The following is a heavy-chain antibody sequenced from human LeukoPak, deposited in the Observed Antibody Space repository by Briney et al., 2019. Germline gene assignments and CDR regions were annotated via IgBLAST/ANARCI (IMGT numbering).Heavy chain of an antibody. D-gene: IGHD2-15*01. V-gene: IGHV3-15*01. CDR2: IKSKTDGETT. Sequence: GGSLRLSCAASGFTFRNAWMSWVRQAPGKGLEWVGRIKSKTDGETTDYAAPVKGRFTISRDDSKNTLYLQMNSLKTEDTAVHYCTTDVSQDIVVVVASWGQGTLVTVSS. J-gene: IGHJ4*02. CDR3: TTDVSQDIVVVVAS. CDR1: GFTFRNAW.